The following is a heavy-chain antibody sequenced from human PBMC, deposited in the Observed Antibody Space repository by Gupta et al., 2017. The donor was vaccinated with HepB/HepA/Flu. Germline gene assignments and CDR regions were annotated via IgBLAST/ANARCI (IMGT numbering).Heavy chain of an antibody. D-gene: IGHD6-13*01. CDR2: MDYNGNT. J-gene: IGHJ4*02. CDR3: ARHHAGTSYFDY. V-gene: IGHV4-39*01. Sequence: QLQVQESGPGLVRPSETLSLTCTVSGGSITGSTYYWDWIRQPPGKGLEWIGNMDYNGNTYYNPSLRSRVTISVDTSNEQFSLKLNSVTAADTAVYYCARHHAGTSYFDYWGQGTLVTVS. CDR1: GGSITGSTYY.